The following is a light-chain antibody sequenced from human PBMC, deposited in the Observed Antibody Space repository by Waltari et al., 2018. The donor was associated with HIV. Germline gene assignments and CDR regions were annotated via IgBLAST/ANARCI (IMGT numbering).Light chain of an antibody. CDR3: QSYDSSLSGSRV. CDR2: NNN. CDR1: SSNLGAGYD. J-gene: IGLJ3*02. V-gene: IGLV1-40*01. Sequence: HSVLTQPPSVSGALGQRVTISCTGSSSNLGAGYDVHWYQQLPGTAPKLLISNNNNRPSGVPDRFSGSKSGTSASLAITGLQAEDEADYHCQSYDSSLSGSRVFGGGTKLTVL.